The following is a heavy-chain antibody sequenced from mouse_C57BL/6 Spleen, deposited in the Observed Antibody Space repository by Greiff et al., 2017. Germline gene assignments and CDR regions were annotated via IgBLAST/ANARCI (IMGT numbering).Heavy chain of an antibody. D-gene: IGHD1-1*01. V-gene: IGHV1-69*01. CDR2: IDPSDSYT. Sequence: VQLQQPGAELVMPGASVKLSCKASGYTFTSYWMHWVKQRPGQGLEWIGEIDPSDSYTNYNQKFKGKSTLTVDKSSSTAYMQLSSLTSEDSAVYYCARSETTGVATPWYFDYWGQGTTLTVSS. CDR1: GYTFTSYW. J-gene: IGHJ2*01. CDR3: ARSETTGVATPWYFDY.